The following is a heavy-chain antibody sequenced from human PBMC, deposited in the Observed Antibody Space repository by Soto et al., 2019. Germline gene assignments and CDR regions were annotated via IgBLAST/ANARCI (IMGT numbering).Heavy chain of an antibody. CDR3: AREYYDFWSDLTDAFDI. D-gene: IGHD3-3*01. CDR2: IKQDGSEK. CDR1: GCSFSSYW. V-gene: IGHV3-7*03. Sequence: GGSLTLSIAAYGCSFSSYWISWVRQAPGKGLEWVANIKQDGSEKYYVDSVKGRFTISRDNAKNSLYLQMNSLRAEDTAVYYCAREYYDFWSDLTDAFDIWGQGTMVTVSS. J-gene: IGHJ3*02.